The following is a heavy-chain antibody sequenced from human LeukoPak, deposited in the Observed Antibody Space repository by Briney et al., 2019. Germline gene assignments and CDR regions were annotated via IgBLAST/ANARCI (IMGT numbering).Heavy chain of an antibody. CDR3: AKHVCFWRYCDY. Sequence: GGSLRLSCAASGFTFSSYAMTWVRQAPGKGLEWISAISGSVGSTYYADSVKGRFTISGDNSKNTLYLQMNSLRAEDTAVYYCAKHVCFWRYCDYWGQGTLVTVSS. V-gene: IGHV3-23*01. J-gene: IGHJ4*02. D-gene: IGHD3-3*01. CDR2: ISGSVGST. CDR1: GFTFSSYA.